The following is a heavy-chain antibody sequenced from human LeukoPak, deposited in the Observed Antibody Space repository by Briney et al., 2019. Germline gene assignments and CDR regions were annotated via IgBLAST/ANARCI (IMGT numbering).Heavy chain of an antibody. J-gene: IGHJ6*02. V-gene: IGHV1-18*01. D-gene: IGHD4-23*01. CDR2: ISAYNGNT. CDR3: AREDDYGGNPVYYYGMDV. CDR1: GYTFTSYG. Sequence: ASVKVSCKASGYTFTSYGISWVRQAPGQGLEWMGWISAYNGNTNYAQKLQGRVTMTTDTSTSTAHMELRSLRSDDTAVYYCAREDDYGGNPVYYYGMDVWGQGTTVTVSS.